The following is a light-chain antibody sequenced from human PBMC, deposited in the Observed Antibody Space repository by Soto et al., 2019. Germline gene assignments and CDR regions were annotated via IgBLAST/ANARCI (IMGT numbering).Light chain of an antibody. Sequence: QSVLTQPPSVSGAPGQRVTISCTGSSSTIGAGYDVHWYQQLPGTAPKLLIYGNSNRPSWVPDRFSGSKSGTSASLAITGLQAEDEADYYCQSYDSSLSGSGFGGGTKVTVL. CDR2: GNS. V-gene: IGLV1-40*01. CDR1: SSTIGAGYD. CDR3: QSYDSSLSGSG. J-gene: IGLJ2*01.